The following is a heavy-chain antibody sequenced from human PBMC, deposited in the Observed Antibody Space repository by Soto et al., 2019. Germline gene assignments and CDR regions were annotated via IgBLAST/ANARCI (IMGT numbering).Heavy chain of an antibody. V-gene: IGHV3-48*03. Sequence: VQLVESGGGLVQPGGSLRLSCAASGFTFSSYEMNWVRQAPGKGLEWVSYISSSGSTIYYADSVKGRFTISRDNAKNSLYLQMNSLRAEDTAVYYCAREPDYYDSSGYYSPQSSYGMDVWGQGTTVTVSS. J-gene: IGHJ6*02. CDR1: GFTFSSYE. CDR3: AREPDYYDSSGYYSPQSSYGMDV. CDR2: ISSSGSTI. D-gene: IGHD3-22*01.